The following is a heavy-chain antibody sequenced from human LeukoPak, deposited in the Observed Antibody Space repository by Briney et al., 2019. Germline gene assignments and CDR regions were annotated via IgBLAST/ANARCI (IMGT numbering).Heavy chain of an antibody. D-gene: IGHD3-16*01. CDR3: AKLGGHPLHNYYVVV. Sequence: ESGGSLRLSCAASGFTFSSYAMSWVRQAPGKGLEWVSGILDSGYSTYYANSVKGRFTISRDNSNNTLYLQMNSLRAEDTAVYYCAKLGGHPLHNYYVVVWGKGTTVAVSS. CDR2: ILDSGYST. V-gene: IGHV3-23*01. CDR1: GFTFSSYA. J-gene: IGHJ6*03.